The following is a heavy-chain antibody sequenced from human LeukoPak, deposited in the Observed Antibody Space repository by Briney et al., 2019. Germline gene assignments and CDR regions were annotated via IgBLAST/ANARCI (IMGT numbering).Heavy chain of an antibody. CDR2: IYYSGST. Sequence: SETLSLTCTVSGGSISSGGHYWSWIRQHPGKGLEWIGYIYYSGSTYYNPSLKSRVTISVDTSKNQFSLKLSSVTAADTAVYYCARATTVTKNWFDPWGQGTLVTVSS. CDR3: ARATTVTKNWFDP. CDR1: GGSISSGGHY. V-gene: IGHV4-31*03. D-gene: IGHD4-17*01. J-gene: IGHJ5*02.